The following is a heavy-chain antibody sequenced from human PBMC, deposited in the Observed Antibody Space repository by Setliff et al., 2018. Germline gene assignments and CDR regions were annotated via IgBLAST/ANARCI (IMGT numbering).Heavy chain of an antibody. CDR2: INHSGST. Sequence: SETLSLTCAVYGGSFSTYCWIWIRQPPGKGLEWIGEINHSGSTDYNPSLKSRVTISVDTSKNQFSLKLSSVTAADTALYYCTVYNTGSSKDHYWGQGTPVTVS. V-gene: IGHV4-34*01. CDR1: GGSFSTYC. J-gene: IGHJ4*02. CDR3: TVYNTGSSKDHY. D-gene: IGHD2-8*02.